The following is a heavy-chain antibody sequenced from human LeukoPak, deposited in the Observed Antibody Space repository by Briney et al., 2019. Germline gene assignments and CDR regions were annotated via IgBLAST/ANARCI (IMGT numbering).Heavy chain of an antibody. V-gene: IGHV3-48*04. CDR2: ISSSGSTI. CDR1: GFTFSSYS. D-gene: IGHD5-12*01. J-gene: IGHJ4*02. Sequence: GGSLRLSCAASGFTFSSYSMNWVRQAPGKGLEWVSYISSSGSTIYYADSVKGRFTISRDNAKNSLYLQMNSLRAEDTAVYYCARDSGYRERLTGAYWGQGTLVTVSS. CDR3: ARDSGYRERLTGAY.